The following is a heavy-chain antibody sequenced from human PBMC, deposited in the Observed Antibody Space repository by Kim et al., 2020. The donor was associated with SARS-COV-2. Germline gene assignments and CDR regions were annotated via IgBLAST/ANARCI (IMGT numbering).Heavy chain of an antibody. D-gene: IGHD2-15*01. CDR1: GDSVSSNSAA. V-gene: IGHV6-1*01. Sequence: SQTLSLTCAISGDSVSSNSAAWNWIRQSPSRGLEWLGRTYYRSKWYNDYAVSVKSRITINPDTSKNQFSLQLNSVTPEDTAVYYCARALYCSGGSCGLDYYYYYMGVWGKGTTVTVSS. CDR3: ARALYCSGGSCGLDYYYYYMGV. J-gene: IGHJ6*03. CDR2: TYYRSKWYN.